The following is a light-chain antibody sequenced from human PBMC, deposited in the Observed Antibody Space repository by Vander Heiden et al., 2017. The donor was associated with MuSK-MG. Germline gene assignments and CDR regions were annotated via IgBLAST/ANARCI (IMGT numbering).Light chain of an antibody. Sequence: SYELTPPPSVPVSPGQTAKIPRPVDSLPKQFSYWYQKKPGQAPVVMIYKDTQRPSGIPGRFSGSISGTTVTLTISGVQAEDEADYYCQSADSSGSYVIFGGGTRLTVL. CDR2: KDT. V-gene: IGLV3-25*03. J-gene: IGLJ2*01. CDR1: SLPKQF. CDR3: QSADSSGSYVI.